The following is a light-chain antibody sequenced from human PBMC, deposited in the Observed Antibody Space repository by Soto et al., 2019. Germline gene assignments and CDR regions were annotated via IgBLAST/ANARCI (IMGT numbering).Light chain of an antibody. CDR1: SSNIGNNY. Sequence: QSVLTQPPSVSAAPGQTVTISCSGSSSNIGNNYVSWFQQLPGTAPKLLIYDNNKRPSGIPDRFSGSKSGTSATLDITGLQTGDEADYYCGAWDDSLSSAVFGGGTKLTVL. CDR2: DNN. V-gene: IGLV1-51*01. CDR3: GAWDDSLSSAV. J-gene: IGLJ2*01.